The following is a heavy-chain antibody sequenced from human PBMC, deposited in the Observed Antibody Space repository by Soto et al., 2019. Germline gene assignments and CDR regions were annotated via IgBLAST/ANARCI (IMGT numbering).Heavy chain of an antibody. J-gene: IGHJ6*02. CDR3: ARDGEGYCSSTSCYRYYYYGMDV. V-gene: IGHV3-48*03. CDR1: GFTFSSYE. D-gene: IGHD2-2*02. CDR2: ISSSGSTI. Sequence: HPGGSLRLSCAASGFTFSSYEMNWVRQAPGKGLEWVSYISSSGSTIYYADSVKGRFTISRDNAKNSLYLQMNSLRAEDTAVYYCARDGEGYCSSTSCYRYYYYGMDVWGQGTTVTVSS.